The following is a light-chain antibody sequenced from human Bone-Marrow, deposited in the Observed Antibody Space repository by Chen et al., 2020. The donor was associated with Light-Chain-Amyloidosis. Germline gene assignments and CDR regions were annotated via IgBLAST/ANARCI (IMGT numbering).Light chain of an antibody. CDR3: SSYTIPNTLV. V-gene: IGLV2-14*01. J-gene: IGLJ1*01. CDR2: EVT. CDR1: SSDVGGDNH. Sequence: QSALTQPASVSGSPGQSITISCTGTSSDVGGDNHVSWYQQHPDKAPKLMIYEVTNRPSWVPDRFSGSKSDNTASLTISGLQTEDEADYFCSSYTIPNTLVFGNGTRVTVL.